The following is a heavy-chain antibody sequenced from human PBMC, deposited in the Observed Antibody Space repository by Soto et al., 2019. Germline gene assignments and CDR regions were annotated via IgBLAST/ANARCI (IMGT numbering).Heavy chain of an antibody. CDR1: GGTFSSYA. Sequence: SVKVSCKASGGTFSSYAISWVRQAPGQGLEWMGGIIPIFGTANYAQKFQGRVTITRDTSTSTVYMELSSLRSEDTAVYYCARDLTDYGDLNYGMDVWGQGTTVTVSS. D-gene: IGHD4-17*01. J-gene: IGHJ6*02. CDR2: IIPIFGTA. V-gene: IGHV1-69*05. CDR3: ARDLTDYGDLNYGMDV.